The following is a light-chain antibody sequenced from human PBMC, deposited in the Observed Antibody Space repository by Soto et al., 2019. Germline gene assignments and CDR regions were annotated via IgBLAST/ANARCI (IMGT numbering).Light chain of an antibody. CDR3: SSYTTISTLYV. V-gene: IGLV2-14*01. Sequence: QSVLTQPASVSGSPGQSITISCTGTNSDVGGYNYVSWYQQHPGKAPELMIYEVSHRPSGVSNRFSGSKSDNTASLTISGTQAEEQPDSYSSSYTTISTLYVFGTGTKVTVL. CDR1: NSDVGGYNY. J-gene: IGLJ1*01. CDR2: EVS.